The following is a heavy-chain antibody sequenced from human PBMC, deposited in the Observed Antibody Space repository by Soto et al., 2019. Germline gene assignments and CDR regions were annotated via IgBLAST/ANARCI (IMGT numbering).Heavy chain of an antibody. CDR3: ARASRIMITFGGVIGPGY. CDR1: GYTFTGYY. D-gene: IGHD3-16*02. J-gene: IGHJ4*02. CDR2: ISPNSGGT. V-gene: IGHV1-2*02. Sequence: ASVKVSCKASGYTFTGYYMHWVRQAPGQGLEWMGWISPNSGGTNYAQKFQGRVTMTRDTSISTAYMELSRLRSDDTAVYYCARASRIMITFGGVIGPGYWGQGTLVTVSS.